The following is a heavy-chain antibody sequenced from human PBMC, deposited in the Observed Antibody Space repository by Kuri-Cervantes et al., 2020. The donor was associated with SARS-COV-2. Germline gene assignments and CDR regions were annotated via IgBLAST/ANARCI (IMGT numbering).Heavy chain of an antibody. V-gene: IGHV4-34*01. CDR1: GGSFSGYY. Sequence: ESLKISCAVYGGSFSGYYWSWIRQPPGKGLEWIGEINHSGSTNYNPSLKSRVTVSVDTSKNQFSLKLSSVTAADTAVYYCARKDVLSGNYGFDYWGQGTLVTVSS. J-gene: IGHJ4*02. D-gene: IGHD4-11*01. CDR3: ARKDVLSGNYGFDY. CDR2: INHSGST.